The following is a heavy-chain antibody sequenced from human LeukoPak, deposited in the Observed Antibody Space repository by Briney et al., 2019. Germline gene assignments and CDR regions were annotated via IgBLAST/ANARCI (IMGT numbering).Heavy chain of an antibody. CDR2: ISGSGGST. V-gene: IGHV3-23*01. CDR1: KFNFNSYG. D-gene: IGHD4-17*01. J-gene: IGHJ3*02. CDR3: AKDPNGDYIGTFDI. Sequence: GGSLRLSCTTSKFNFNSYGMTWVRQAPGKGPEWVSSISGSGGSTQYAASVQGRFTISRDNSKNTLYLQMNSLRAEDTAVYYCAKDPNGDYIGTFDIWGQGTMVTVSS.